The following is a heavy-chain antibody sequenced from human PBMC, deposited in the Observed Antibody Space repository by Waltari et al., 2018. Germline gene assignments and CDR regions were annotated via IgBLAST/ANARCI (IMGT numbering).Heavy chain of an antibody. CDR1: GGTFSSYA. CDR3: ARERSYDSSGYYNWFDP. V-gene: IGHV1-69*01. CDR2: IIPIFGTA. Sequence: QVQLVQSGAEVKKPGSSVKVSCKASGGTFSSYAISWVRQAPGQGLEWMGGIIPIFGTANYAQKFQGRVTITADESTSTAYMELSSLRSEDTAVYYCARERSYDSSGYYNWFDPWGQGTLVTVSS. J-gene: IGHJ5*02. D-gene: IGHD3-22*01.